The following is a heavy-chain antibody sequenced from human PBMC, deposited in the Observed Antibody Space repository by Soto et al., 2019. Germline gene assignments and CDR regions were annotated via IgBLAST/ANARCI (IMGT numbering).Heavy chain of an antibody. J-gene: IGHJ6*03. CDR3: ARDGTVIPYYYYMDV. V-gene: IGHV1-46*03. CDR2: IDPSGGST. D-gene: IGHD1-1*01. CDR1: GYTVTSYY. Sequence: ASVKVSCKASGYTVTSYYIHWVRQAPGQGLEWMGIIDPSGGSTVYAQKFQGRVTMSRDTSTSTVYMELSSLRSEDTAVYYCARDGTVIPYYYYMDVWGKGTTVTVSS.